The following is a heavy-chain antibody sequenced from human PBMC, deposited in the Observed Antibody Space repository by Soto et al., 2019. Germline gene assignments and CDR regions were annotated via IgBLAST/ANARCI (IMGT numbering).Heavy chain of an antibody. Sequence: QVQLQESGPGLVKPSQTLSLTCTVSGGSISSGGYYWSWIRRHPGKGLEWIGYIYYSGSTYYNPSLKSRVTISVDPSKNQFSLKLSSVTAADTAVYYCARGGYYDFWSGYYYYFDYWGQGTLVTVSS. V-gene: IGHV4-31*03. D-gene: IGHD3-3*01. CDR2: IYYSGST. J-gene: IGHJ4*02. CDR1: GGSISSGGYY. CDR3: ARGGYYDFWSGYYYYFDY.